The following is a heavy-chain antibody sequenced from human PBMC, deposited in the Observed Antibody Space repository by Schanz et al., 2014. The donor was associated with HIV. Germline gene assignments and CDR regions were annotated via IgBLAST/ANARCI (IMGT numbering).Heavy chain of an antibody. Sequence: QAQLVQSGHEVKKPGASVKVSCKASDYNFMKYGINWVRRAPGQGLEWMGWITSDNDYKMVGQRFQGRVTLTTDTSTNTAYMELRNLRSDDTAVYYCARDLRVVPAASDNWFDPWGQGTLVTVSS. CDR2: ITSDNDYK. CDR1: DYNFMKYG. J-gene: IGHJ5*02. V-gene: IGHV1-18*01. CDR3: ARDLRVVPAASDNWFDP. D-gene: IGHD2-2*01.